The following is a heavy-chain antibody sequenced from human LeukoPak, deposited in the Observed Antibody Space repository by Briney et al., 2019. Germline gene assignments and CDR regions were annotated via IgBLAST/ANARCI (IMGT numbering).Heavy chain of an antibody. CDR1: GYTFTSYG. CDR2: NSAYNGNT. J-gene: IGHJ4*02. D-gene: IGHD2-8*01. Sequence: ASVKVSCKASGYTFTSYGISWVRQAPGQGLEWMGWNSAYNGNTNYAQKLQGRVTTTTDTSTSTAYMELRSLRSDDTAVYYCARAHEYCTNGVCYPIPFDYWGQGTLVTVSS. CDR3: ARAHEYCTNGVCYPIPFDY. V-gene: IGHV1-18*01.